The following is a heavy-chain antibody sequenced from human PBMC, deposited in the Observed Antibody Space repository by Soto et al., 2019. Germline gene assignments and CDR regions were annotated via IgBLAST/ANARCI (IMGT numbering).Heavy chain of an antibody. CDR3: ARSVGNTAMPYYYGLDV. V-gene: IGHV4-59*01. Sequence: SETLSLTCTVSGGSITNYYWSWIRQPPGKGLEWIGYIYYSGSTNYNPSLKSRVTISVDTSKNQFSLKLSSVTAADTAVYYCARSVGNTAMPYYYGLDVWGQGTTVTVSS. CDR1: GGSITNYY. J-gene: IGHJ6*02. CDR2: IYYSGST. D-gene: IGHD5-18*01.